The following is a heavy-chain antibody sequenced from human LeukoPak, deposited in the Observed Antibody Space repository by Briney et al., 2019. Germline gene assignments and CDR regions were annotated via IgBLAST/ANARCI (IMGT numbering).Heavy chain of an antibody. Sequence: GGSLRLSCAVSGVTFSNYVMSWVRQAPGKGLEWVSAISGSGGSTYYADSVKGRFTISRDNSKNTLYLQMNSLRAEDTAVYYCAKDFRGSGSYPFWGQGTLVTVSS. CDR1: GVTFSNYV. D-gene: IGHD1-26*01. CDR2: ISGSGGST. CDR3: AKDFRGSGSYPF. J-gene: IGHJ4*02. V-gene: IGHV3-23*01.